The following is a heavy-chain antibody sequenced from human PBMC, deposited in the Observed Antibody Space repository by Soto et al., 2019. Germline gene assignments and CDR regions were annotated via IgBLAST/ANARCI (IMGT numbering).Heavy chain of an antibody. CDR2: MNPNSGNT. J-gene: IGHJ3*02. CDR3: ARGLRKVAVRGPRAFDI. V-gene: IGHV1-8*02. Sequence: ASVKASCKGSGYTFTCYDIHWVRPATGQGLEWMGWMNPNSGNTGYAQKFQGRVTMTRNTSISTAYMELSSLRSEYTAVYYCARGLRKVAVRGPRAFDIWGQGTMVTVSS. CDR1: GYTFTCYD. D-gene: IGHD6-19*01.